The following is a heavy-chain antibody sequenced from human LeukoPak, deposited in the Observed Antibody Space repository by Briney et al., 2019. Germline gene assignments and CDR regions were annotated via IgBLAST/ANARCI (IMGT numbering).Heavy chain of an antibody. D-gene: IGHD2-21*01. CDR3: AREKVVIADPRYYGMDV. J-gene: IGHJ6*02. V-gene: IGHV6-1*01. CDR2: TYYRSKGYS. Sequence: SQTLSLTCAISGDRVSTNNAAWSWIRQSPSRGLEWLGRTYYRSKGYSYDAGSVKSRISCNPETSKNQFSLQLTSVIHEDTVVYYCAREKVVIADPRYYGMDVWGQGTTVTVSS. CDR1: GDRVSTNNAA.